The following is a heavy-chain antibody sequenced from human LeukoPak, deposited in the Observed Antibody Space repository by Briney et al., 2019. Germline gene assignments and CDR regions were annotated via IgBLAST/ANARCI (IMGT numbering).Heavy chain of an antibody. Sequence: GASVKVSCKTSGYTFANYGMHWVRQAPRQSLEWMGWINTGNGNTKSSQKFQDRVALTRDTSASTAYMELNSLSSEDTAVYYCARAPLSDSSGHYYPHWGQGTLVTVSS. V-gene: IGHV1-3*04. CDR3: ARAPLSDSSGHYYPH. CDR1: GYTFANYG. CDR2: INTGNGNT. D-gene: IGHD3-22*01. J-gene: IGHJ1*01.